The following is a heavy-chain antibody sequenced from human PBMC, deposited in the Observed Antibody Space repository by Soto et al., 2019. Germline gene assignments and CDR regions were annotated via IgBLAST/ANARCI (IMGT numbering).Heavy chain of an antibody. D-gene: IGHD1-20*01. V-gene: IGHV4-61*08. J-gene: IGHJ6*02. Sequence: SETLSLTSSDSIGNVSSGDYYCSWIRQPPGKGLEWIAYIYDSGSTNYNPSLKSRVAISVDTSKNEFSLKLTSVSAADTAMYYCAREGYNYNGMDVWGQGT. CDR3: AREGYNYNGMDV. CDR1: IGNVSSGDYY. CDR2: IYDSGST.